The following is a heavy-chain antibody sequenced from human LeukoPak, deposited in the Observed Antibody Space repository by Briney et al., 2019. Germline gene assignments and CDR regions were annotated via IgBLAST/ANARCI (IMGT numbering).Heavy chain of an antibody. J-gene: IGHJ6*02. CDR1: GFTFSSYA. D-gene: IGHD3-10*01. V-gene: IGHV3-30-3*01. CDR2: ISYDGSNK. CDR3: ARDYGSGSYYNDYYYYGMDV. Sequence: PGGSLRLSCAASGFTFSSYAMHWVRQAPGKGLEWVAVISYDGSNKYYADSVKGRFTISRDNSKNTLYLQMNSLRAEDTAVYYCARDYGSGSYYNDYYYYGMDVWGQGTTVTVS.